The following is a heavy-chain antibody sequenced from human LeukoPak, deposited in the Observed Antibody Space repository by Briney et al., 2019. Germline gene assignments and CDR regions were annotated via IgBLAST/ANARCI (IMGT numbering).Heavy chain of an antibody. CDR1: GFSISSSRYY. CDR3: ARRGAARRYDGLDV. J-gene: IGHJ6*02. V-gene: IGHV4-39*01. CDR2: LYYGGSS. D-gene: IGHD6-6*01. Sequence: KPSETLSLTCSVSGFSISSSRYYWGWIRQPPGKGLEWIGSLYYGGSSYYNPSLKSRVTIFVDTSKHQFSLELNSVTAADTAVYYCARRGAARRYDGLDVWGQGTTVTVSS.